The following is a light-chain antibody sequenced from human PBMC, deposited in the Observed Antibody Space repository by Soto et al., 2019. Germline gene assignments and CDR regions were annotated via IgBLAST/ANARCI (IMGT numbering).Light chain of an antibody. V-gene: IGKV1-9*01. CDR1: QGISSY. CDR2: AAS. J-gene: IGKJ1*01. Sequence: DIQLTQSPSFLSASVGDRVTITCRASQGISSYLAWYQQKPGKAPKLLIYAASTLQSGVPSRFSGSGSGTEFTLTISSLQPEDFATYYCQQLNIYPPTFGQGTKVDIK. CDR3: QQLNIYPPT.